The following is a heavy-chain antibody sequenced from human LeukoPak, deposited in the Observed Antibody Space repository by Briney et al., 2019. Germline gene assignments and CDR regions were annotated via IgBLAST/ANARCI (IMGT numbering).Heavy chain of an antibody. Sequence: GGSLRLSCAASGFTFSTFAMSWVRQAPGKGLEWVSSISSSSNYIYYADSVNGRFTISRDNAKNSLYLQMNSLRAEDTAVYYCARQFYYDSIGSQYYFDYWGQGTLVTVSS. V-gene: IGHV3-21*01. J-gene: IGHJ4*02. CDR1: GFTFSTFA. D-gene: IGHD3-22*01. CDR2: ISSSSNYI. CDR3: ARQFYYDSIGSQYYFDY.